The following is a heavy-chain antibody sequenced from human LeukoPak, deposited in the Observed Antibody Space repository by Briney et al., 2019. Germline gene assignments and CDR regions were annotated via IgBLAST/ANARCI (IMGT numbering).Heavy chain of an antibody. CDR1: GVSFSTYY. CDR3: ARERYVVVPAAHYYYYYYMDV. Sequence: SETLSLTCAVYGVSFSTYYWTWIRQPPGKGLEWIGEINHSGSTNYNPSLKSRVTISVDTSKNQFSLKLSSVTAADTAVYYCARERYVVVPAAHYYYYYYMDVWGKGTTVTVSS. CDR2: INHSGST. J-gene: IGHJ6*03. D-gene: IGHD2-2*01. V-gene: IGHV4-34*01.